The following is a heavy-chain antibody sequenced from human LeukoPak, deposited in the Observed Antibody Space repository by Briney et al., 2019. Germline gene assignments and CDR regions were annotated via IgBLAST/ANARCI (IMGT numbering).Heavy chain of an antibody. CDR3: AKGNVMGGRGFDY. D-gene: IGHD3-16*01. CDR1: GFTFSSYG. CDR2: ISYDGSNK. V-gene: IGHV3-30*18. Sequence: GGSLRLSCAASGFTFSSYGMHWVRQAPGKGLEWVAVISYDGSNKYYADSVKGRFTISRDNAKNSLYLQMDSLRAEDTAMYFCAKGNVMGGRGFDYWGQGTLVTVSS. J-gene: IGHJ4*02.